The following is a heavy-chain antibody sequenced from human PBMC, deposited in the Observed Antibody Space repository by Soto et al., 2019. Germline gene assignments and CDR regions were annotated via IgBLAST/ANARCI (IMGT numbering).Heavy chain of an antibody. D-gene: IGHD5-18*01. CDR3: ARDPLWGTAMVLWYCDL. CDR1: GFTFNNYA. Sequence: QVQLVESGGGVVQPGRSLRLSCAASGFTFNNYAMHWVRQAPGKGLEWVALISYDGSNKYYADSVKGRFTISRDNSKNTLYLQMNSLRAEDTAVYYCARDPLWGTAMVLWYCDLWGRGTLFTVSS. J-gene: IGHJ2*01. CDR2: ISYDGSNK. V-gene: IGHV3-30-3*01.